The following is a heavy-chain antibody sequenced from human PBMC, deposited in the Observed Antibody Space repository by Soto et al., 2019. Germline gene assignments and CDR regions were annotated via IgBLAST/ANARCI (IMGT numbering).Heavy chain of an antibody. CDR3: ASPGIAAAAVTFDI. Sequence: SETLSLTCAVYGGSFSGYYWSWIRQPPGKGLEWIGEINHSGSTNYNPSLKSRVTISVDTSKNQFSLKLSSVTAADTAVYYCASPGIAAAAVTFDIWGKGTMVTVSS. J-gene: IGHJ3*02. CDR2: INHSGST. V-gene: IGHV4-34*01. D-gene: IGHD6-13*01. CDR1: GGSFSGYY.